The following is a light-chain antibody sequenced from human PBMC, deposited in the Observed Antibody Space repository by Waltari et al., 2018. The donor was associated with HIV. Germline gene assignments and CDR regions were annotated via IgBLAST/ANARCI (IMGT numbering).Light chain of an antibody. CDR1: TSNIVTTF. CDR2: ADA. J-gene: IGLJ2*01. V-gene: IGLV1-51*01. CDR3: GTWDTTLSAVV. Sequence: QSVLTQLPSVSAAPAATVIISFSGITSNIVTTFVSCYQQLPGTAPKLFIYADALRHSGIPDRFSGSRSGTSATLGITGLQTGDEADYYCGTWDTTLSAVVFGGGTKLTVL.